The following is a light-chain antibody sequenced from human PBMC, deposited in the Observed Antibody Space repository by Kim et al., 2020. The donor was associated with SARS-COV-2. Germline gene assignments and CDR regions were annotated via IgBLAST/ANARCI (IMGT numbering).Light chain of an antibody. CDR3: QQTYTTPHT. J-gene: IGKJ1*01. V-gene: IGKV1-39*01. CDR2: GAS. CDR1: QSITNY. Sequence: AFVGDRVSITCRTSQSITNYLSWYQQKPGKAPNLLIFGASTLQSGVPPRFSASGSGTTFTLTINNLQAEDVATYSCQQTYTTPHTFGQGTKVDIK.